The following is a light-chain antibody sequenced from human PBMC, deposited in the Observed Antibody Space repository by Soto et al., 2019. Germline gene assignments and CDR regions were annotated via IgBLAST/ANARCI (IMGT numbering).Light chain of an antibody. V-gene: IGLV1-44*01. J-gene: IGLJ3*02. Sequence: QSVLTQPPSASGTPGQRVTISCSGSSSNIGSNTVNWYQQVPGTAPKLLIYSDNKWPSGVPDRFSGSKSGTSASLAISGLQSEDEADYYYAAWDDSLNGWVFGGGTQLTVL. CDR3: AAWDDSLNGWV. CDR2: SDN. CDR1: SSNIGSNT.